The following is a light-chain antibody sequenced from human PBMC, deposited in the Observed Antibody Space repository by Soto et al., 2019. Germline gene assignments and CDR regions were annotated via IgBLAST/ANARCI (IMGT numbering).Light chain of an antibody. CDR3: QTWGTGIHV. V-gene: IGLV4-69*01. J-gene: IGLJ7*01. CDR1: SGHSSYA. Sequence: QLVLTLSPSASASLGASVKLTCTLSSGHSSYAIAWHQQQPEKGPRYLMKLNSDGSHSKGDGIPDRFSGSSSGAERYLIISSLQSEDEADYYCQTWGTGIHVFGTGTRLTVL. CDR2: LNSDGSH.